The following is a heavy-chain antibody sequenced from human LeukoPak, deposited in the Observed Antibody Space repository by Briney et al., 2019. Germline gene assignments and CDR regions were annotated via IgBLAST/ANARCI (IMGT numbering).Heavy chain of an antibody. D-gene: IGHD4/OR15-4a*01. J-gene: IGHJ1*01. CDR2: ISSSGSTI. Sequence: GGSLRLSCAASGFTFSSYEMNWVRQAPGKGLEWVSYISSSGSTIYYADSVKGRFTISRDNAKNSLYLQMNSLRAEDTAVYYCARFAVANYAEYFQHWGQGTLVTDSS. CDR3: ARFAVANYAEYFQH. V-gene: IGHV3-48*03. CDR1: GFTFSSYE.